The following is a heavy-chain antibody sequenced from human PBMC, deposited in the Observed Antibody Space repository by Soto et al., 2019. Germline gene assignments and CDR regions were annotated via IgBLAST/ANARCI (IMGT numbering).Heavy chain of an antibody. CDR3: ARDHKVVRRLTKSGMDV. CDR2: IIPIFGTA. J-gene: IGHJ6*02. D-gene: IGHD3-10*01. V-gene: IGHV1-69*13. Sequence: EASVKVSCKASGGTFSSYAISWVRQAPGQGLEWMGGIIPIFGTANYAQKFQGRVTITADESTSTAYMELGSLRSEDTAVYYCARDHKVVRRLTKSGMDVWGQGTTVTVSS. CDR1: GGTFSSYA.